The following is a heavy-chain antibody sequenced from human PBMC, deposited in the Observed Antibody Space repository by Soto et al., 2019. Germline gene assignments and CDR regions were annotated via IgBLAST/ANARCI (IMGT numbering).Heavy chain of an antibody. CDR3: ARDTSRGEYDY. D-gene: IGHD3-10*01. CDR2: INVYNGNT. J-gene: IGHJ4*02. CDR1: GYTFTSYG. Sequence: QVQLVQSGAEVKKPGASVKVSCKASGYTFTSYGIIWVRQAPGQGLEWMGWINVYNGNTNYAQKLQCRVTMTTDTSTSTGYLDLRSLRSDDTAVYFCARDTSRGEYDYWGQGTLVTVSS. V-gene: IGHV1-18*01.